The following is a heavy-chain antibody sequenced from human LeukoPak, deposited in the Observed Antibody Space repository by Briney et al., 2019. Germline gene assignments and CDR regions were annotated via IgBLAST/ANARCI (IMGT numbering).Heavy chain of an antibody. D-gene: IGHD6-19*01. Sequence: PGRSLRLSCAASGFTFSSYAMHWVRQAPGKGLEWVAVISYDGSNKYYADSVKGRFTISRDNSKNTLYLQMNSLRAEDTAVYYCARAVAGPWDYYYGMDVGGQGTTVTVSS. CDR1: GFTFSSYA. CDR3: ARAVAGPWDYYYGMDV. V-gene: IGHV3-30-3*01. CDR2: ISYDGSNK. J-gene: IGHJ6*02.